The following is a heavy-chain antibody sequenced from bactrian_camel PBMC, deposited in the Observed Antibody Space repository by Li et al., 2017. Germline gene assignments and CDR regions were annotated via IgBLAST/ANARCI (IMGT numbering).Heavy chain of an antibody. V-gene: IGHV3S53*01. CDR1: GYYNRIC. Sequence: VQLVESGGGSVQAGGSLRLSCVASGYYNRICMGWFRQAPGKEREGVAAIDSDGFAIYTDSVKGRFTISKDNAKASLYLQMNSLKVEDTAMYYCAALTIGSGVYCGGLRVPYNYWGQGTQVTVS. CDR3: AALTIGSGVYCGGLRVPYNY. J-gene: IGHJ4*01. D-gene: IGHD2*01. CDR2: IDSDGFA.